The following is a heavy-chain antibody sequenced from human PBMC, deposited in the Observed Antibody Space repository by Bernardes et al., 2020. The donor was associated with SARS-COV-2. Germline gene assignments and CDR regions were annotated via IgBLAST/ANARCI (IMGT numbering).Heavy chain of an antibody. J-gene: IGHJ4*02. Sequence: GGSLRLSCAASGFTLGYYAMSWVRQAPGKGLEWVSALSGRGTTHYADSVKGRFSISGDNSKNTLYLQMHSLRAEDTAIYYCARDFYSDRTGYRSAQYFDYWGQGTLVTVSS. CDR1: GFTLGYYA. CDR2: LSGRGTT. V-gene: IGHV3-23*01. D-gene: IGHD3-22*01. CDR3: ARDFYSDRTGYRSAQYFDY.